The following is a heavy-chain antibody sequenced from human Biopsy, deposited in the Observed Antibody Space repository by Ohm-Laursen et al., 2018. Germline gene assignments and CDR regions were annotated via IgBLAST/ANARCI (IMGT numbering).Heavy chain of an antibody. D-gene: IGHD3-22*01. J-gene: IGHJ5*02. Sequence: GTLSLTCSVSGGSISSYYWTWIRQPPGRGLEWIGDVYYSGTTNYNPSLKSRLTISVDTSKNQFSLNLNSVTAADTAVYFCARGDYFDSNGYFWFDPWGQGTLVTVSS. CDR2: VYYSGTT. CDR1: GGSISSYY. CDR3: ARGDYFDSNGYFWFDP. V-gene: IGHV4-59*01.